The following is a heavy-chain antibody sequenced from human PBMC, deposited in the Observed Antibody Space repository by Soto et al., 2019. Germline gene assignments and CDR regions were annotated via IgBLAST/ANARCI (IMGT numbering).Heavy chain of an antibody. J-gene: IGHJ6*02. CDR1: GYTFTSYG. D-gene: IGHD2-2*01. CDR2: ISAYNGNT. V-gene: IGHV1-18*04. CDR3: AREGGHIVVVTADLVHYYGMDV. Sequence: XAVTGSCKAVGYTFTSYGIGWVRQAPGQGLEWMGWISAYNGNTNYAQKLQCRVTMTTDTSTSTAYMELRSLRSDDTAVYYCAREGGHIVVVTADLVHYYGMDVWGQGTTVTVSS.